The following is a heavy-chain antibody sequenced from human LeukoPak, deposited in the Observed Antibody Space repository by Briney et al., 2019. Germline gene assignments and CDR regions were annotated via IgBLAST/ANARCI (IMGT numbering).Heavy chain of an antibody. V-gene: IGHV4-61*01. Sequence: SETLSLTCTVSGGSISSSSYYWSWIRQPPGKGLEWIGYIYYSGSTNYNPPLKSRVTISVDTSKNQFSLKLSSVTAADTAVYYCARARNYDFWSGYLYFDYWGQGTLVTVSS. CDR3: ARARNYDFWSGYLYFDY. J-gene: IGHJ4*02. CDR1: GGSISSSSYY. D-gene: IGHD3-3*01. CDR2: IYYSGST.